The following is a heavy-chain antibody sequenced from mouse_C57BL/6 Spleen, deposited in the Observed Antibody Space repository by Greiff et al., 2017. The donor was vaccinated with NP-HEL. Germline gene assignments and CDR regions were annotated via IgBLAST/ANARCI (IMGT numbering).Heavy chain of an antibody. CDR1: GYTFTSYW. D-gene: IGHD2-3*01. CDR2: IDPSDSYT. V-gene: IGHV1-69*01. J-gene: IGHJ3*01. CDR3: ARGDDGYLAWFAY. Sequence: VQLQQSGAELVMPGASVKLSCKASGYTFTSYWMHWVKQRPGQGLEWIGEIDPSDSYTNYNQKFKGKSTLTVDKSSSTADMQRSSLTSEDSAVYYCARGDDGYLAWFAYWGQGTLVTVSA.